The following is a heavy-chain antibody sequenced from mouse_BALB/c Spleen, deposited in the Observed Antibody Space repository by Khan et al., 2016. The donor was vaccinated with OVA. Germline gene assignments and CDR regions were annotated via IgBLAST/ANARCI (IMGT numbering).Heavy chain of an antibody. V-gene: IGHV9-3*02. J-gene: IGHJ1*01. CDR1: GYTFTNYG. Sequence: QCQLVQSGPELKKPGETVKISCKASGYTFTNYGMNWVKQAPGKGLKWMGWINTNTGEPTYAEEFKGRFAFSLETSASTAYLQINNLKNEDTATYFCARRSIYYGYFDVWGAGTTVTVSS. D-gene: IGHD2-1*01. CDR3: ARRSIYYGYFDV. CDR2: INTNTGEP.